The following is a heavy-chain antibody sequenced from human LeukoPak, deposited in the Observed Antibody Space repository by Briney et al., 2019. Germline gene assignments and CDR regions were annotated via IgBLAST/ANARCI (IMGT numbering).Heavy chain of an antibody. CDR2: ISGSGGIT. Sequence: GGSLRLSCAASGFTFSSYAMSWVRQAPGKGLEWVSAISGSGGITYYADSVKGRFTISRDNSKNTLYLQMNSLRAEDTAVYYCAKDIEMATGMTYYYYYYGMDVWGQGTTVTVSS. D-gene: IGHD1-1*01. V-gene: IGHV3-23*01. CDR3: AKDIEMATGMTYYYYYYGMDV. CDR1: GFTFSSYA. J-gene: IGHJ6*02.